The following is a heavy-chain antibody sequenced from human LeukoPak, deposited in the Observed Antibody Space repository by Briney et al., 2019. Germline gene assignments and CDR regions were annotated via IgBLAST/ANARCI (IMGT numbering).Heavy chain of an antibody. J-gene: IGHJ4*02. D-gene: IGHD5-24*01. Sequence: GGSLRLSCVASGFTFSSYSMNWVRQAPGKGLEWVSSISSSSSYIYYADSVKGRFTISRDNAKNSLYLQMNSLRAEDTAVYYCARGPRRDGYNSDYWGQGTLVTVSS. CDR2: ISSSSSYI. CDR3: ARGPRRDGYNSDY. V-gene: IGHV3-21*01. CDR1: GFTFSSYS.